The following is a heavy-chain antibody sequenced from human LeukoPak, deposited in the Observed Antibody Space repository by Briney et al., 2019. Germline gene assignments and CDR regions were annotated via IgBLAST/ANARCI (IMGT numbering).Heavy chain of an antibody. CDR3: ALSGGSNWYGLEC. Sequence: GGSLRLSCAASGFTFSSYSMNWVGQAAGKGLEWVSSISSSSSYIYYADSVKGRFTISRDNAKNSLYLQMNSLRAEDTAVYYCALSGGSNWYGLECWGQGTLVTVSS. V-gene: IGHV3-21*04. CDR2: ISSSSSYI. D-gene: IGHD6-13*01. J-gene: IGHJ4*02. CDR1: GFTFSSYS.